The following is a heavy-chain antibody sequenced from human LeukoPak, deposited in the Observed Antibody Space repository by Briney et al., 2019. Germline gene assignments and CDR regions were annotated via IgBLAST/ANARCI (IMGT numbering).Heavy chain of an antibody. CDR1: GYSENFYG. V-gene: IGHV1-18*01. CDR2: ISAQHGQT. Sequence: ASVKVSCKTSGYSENFYGITWVRQVAGQGLEWMGWISAQHGQTEYAPNSQDRVTMTTDTYTNTAYMELRSLRSDDTAVYYCAGSLGYCASNVCYLKYWGQGTLVTVSS. CDR3: AGSLGYCASNVCYLKY. D-gene: IGHD2-8*01. J-gene: IGHJ4*02.